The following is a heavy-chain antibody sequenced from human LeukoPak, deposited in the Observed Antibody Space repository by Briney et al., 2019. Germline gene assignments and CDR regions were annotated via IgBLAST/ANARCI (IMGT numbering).Heavy chain of an antibody. CDR3: AREGVREYYDSSDPTSWFDP. V-gene: IGHV7-4-1*02. CDR1: GYTFTTYA. D-gene: IGHD3-22*01. J-gene: IGHJ5*02. CDR2: INTNTANP. Sequence: ASVKVSCKASGYTFTTYAMNWVRQAPGQGLEWMGWINTNTANPTYAQGFTGRFVFSLDTSVSTAYLQINSLKAEDTAVYYCAREGVREYYDSSDPTSWFDPWGQGTLVTVSS.